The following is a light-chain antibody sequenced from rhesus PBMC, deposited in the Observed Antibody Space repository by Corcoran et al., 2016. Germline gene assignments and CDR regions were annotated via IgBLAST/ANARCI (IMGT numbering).Light chain of an antibody. CDR2: KAS. CDR3: QQHDSAPRT. V-gene: IGKV1-25*01. J-gene: IGKJ1*01. Sequence: DIQMTQSPSSLSASVGDRVTITCRASQGISSYLNWYQQKPGKAPKLLIYKASALESGVPSRFSGSGSGTEFTLTIGNLQPEDFATYYCQQHDSAPRTFGQGPRWRSN. CDR1: QGISSY.